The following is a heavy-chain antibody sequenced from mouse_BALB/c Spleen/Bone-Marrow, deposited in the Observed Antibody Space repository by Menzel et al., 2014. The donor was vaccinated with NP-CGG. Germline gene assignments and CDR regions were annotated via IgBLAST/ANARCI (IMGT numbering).Heavy chain of an antibody. V-gene: IGHV5-17*02. Sequence: DVHLVESGGGLVQPGGSRKLSCAASGFTFRSLGMHWARRAPEKGLGWVAYISGGTNTIYYADTVKGRFTISRDNPNNTLFLQMTSLRSEDTAMYYCVRGGYYVPSYFDSWGQGTTLTVSS. D-gene: IGHD2-3*01. CDR3: VRGGYYVPSYFDS. CDR1: GFTFRSLG. J-gene: IGHJ2*01. CDR2: ISGGTNTI.